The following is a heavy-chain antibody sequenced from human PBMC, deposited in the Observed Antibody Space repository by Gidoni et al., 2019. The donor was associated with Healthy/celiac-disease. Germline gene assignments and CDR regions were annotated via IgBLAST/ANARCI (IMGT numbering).Heavy chain of an antibody. Sequence: QVTLKESGPVLVKPTETLTLTCTVSGFSLSNARMGVSWIRQPPGKALEWLAHIFSNDEKSYSTSLKSRLTISKDTSKSQVVLTMTNMDPVDTATYYCARIRKEGLLWFGERRSYYYYYGMDVWGQGTTVTVSS. D-gene: IGHD3-10*01. CDR3: ARIRKEGLLWFGERRSYYYYYGMDV. V-gene: IGHV2-26*01. J-gene: IGHJ6*02. CDR1: GFSLSNARMG. CDR2: IFSNDEK.